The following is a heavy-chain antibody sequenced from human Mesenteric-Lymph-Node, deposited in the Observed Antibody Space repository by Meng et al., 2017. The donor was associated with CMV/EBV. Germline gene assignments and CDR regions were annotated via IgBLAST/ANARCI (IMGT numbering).Heavy chain of an antibody. CDR3: ARAEDVWSGNPDY. Sequence: CADSGFTLSSSGRHWVRQVQGKGLDWVAFIWSDGNNEYYADSVEGRFTISRDNSTNTLYLQMNSLRAEDTAVYYCARAEDVWSGNPDYWGQGTLVTVSS. V-gene: IGHV3-33*08. CDR1: GFTLSSSG. J-gene: IGHJ4*02. CDR2: IWSDGNNE. D-gene: IGHD3-3*01.